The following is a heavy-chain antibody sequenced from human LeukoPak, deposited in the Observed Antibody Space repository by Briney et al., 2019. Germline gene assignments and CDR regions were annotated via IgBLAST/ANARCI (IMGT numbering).Heavy chain of an antibody. D-gene: IGHD3-10*01. Sequence: QPSRSLTLSCAASGFTFSHYGRNWVRQAPGEGLEWMAVICYDGTDNYYAYFVKGRFTLSRGKSKNTLFLQMNSLRAEDTAVYYCAKDNRGFATVIRGVFEDWGQGTLVTVSS. V-gene: IGHV3-33*03. J-gene: IGHJ4*02. CDR3: AKDNRGFATVIRGVFED. CDR1: GFTFSHYG. CDR2: ICYDGTDN.